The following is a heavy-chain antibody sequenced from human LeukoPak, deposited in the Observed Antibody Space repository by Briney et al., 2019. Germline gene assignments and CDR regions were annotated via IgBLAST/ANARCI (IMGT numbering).Heavy chain of an antibody. V-gene: IGHV3-23*01. D-gene: IGHD6-13*01. J-gene: IGHJ1*01. Sequence: SGGSLRLSCAASGFTFSSYAMSWVRQAPGKGLEWVSAISGSGGSTYYADSVKGRFTISRDNSKNTLYLQMNSLRAEDTAVYYCAQGVAAAASAEYFQHWGQGTLVTVSS. CDR3: AQGVAAAASAEYFQH. CDR1: GFTFSSYA. CDR2: ISGSGGST.